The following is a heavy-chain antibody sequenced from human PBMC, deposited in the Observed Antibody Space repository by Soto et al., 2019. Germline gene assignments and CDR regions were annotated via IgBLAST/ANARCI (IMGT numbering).Heavy chain of an antibody. V-gene: IGHV3-15*01. CDR2: IKSQGDGGTR. CDR3: TTDLQAYCDGTTCYAGNYYYDDMDV. D-gene: IGHD2-2*01. Sequence: ELQLVESGGGLVKPGGSLRLSCAASGFSFRNAWMSWVRQAPGKGLEWVGHIKSQGDGGTRDYAAPVKGRFTISRDNSKNTLFLQMNSLKNEDTPVYFCTTDLQAYCDGTTCYAGNYYYDDMDVWGQGTTVTVSS. CDR1: GFSFRNAW. J-gene: IGHJ6*02.